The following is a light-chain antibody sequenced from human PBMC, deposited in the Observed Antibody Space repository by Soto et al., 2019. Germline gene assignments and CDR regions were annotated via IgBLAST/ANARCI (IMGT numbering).Light chain of an antibody. CDR2: AAS. V-gene: IGKV1-17*01. CDR1: QSIRND. J-gene: IGKJ4*01. CDR3: LHQNSYLALS. Sequence: DIQMTQSPSSLSASVGDRVTITCRASQSIRNDLGWYQQKSGKAPKSLIYAASTLQTGVPSRFSGSGSGREFTLTISSLQPEDFATYYCLHQNSYLALSFGGGTKVE.